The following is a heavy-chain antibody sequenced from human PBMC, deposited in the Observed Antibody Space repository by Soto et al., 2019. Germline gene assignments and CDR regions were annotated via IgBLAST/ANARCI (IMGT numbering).Heavy chain of an antibody. Sequence: GPVKVSCKASGYTFTSYFMHWVRQAPGQGLEWMGIINPSGGSTSYAQKFQGRVTMTRDTSTSTVYMELSSLRSEDTAVYYCATEVIEYSSSSGRNYYYYYGMDVWGQGTTVTVSS. V-gene: IGHV1-46*01. CDR1: GYTFTSYF. J-gene: IGHJ6*02. D-gene: IGHD6-6*01. CDR3: ATEVIEYSSSSGRNYYYYYGMDV. CDR2: INPSGGST.